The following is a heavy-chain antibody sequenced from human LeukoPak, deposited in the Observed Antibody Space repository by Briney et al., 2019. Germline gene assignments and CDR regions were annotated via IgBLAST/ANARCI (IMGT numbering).Heavy chain of an antibody. CDR1: GGSISSYY. V-gene: IGHV4-59*12. D-gene: IGHD3-10*01. CDR2: ISYSGTT. CDR3: ARGVRGGWFDP. J-gene: IGHJ5*02. Sequence: PSETLSLTCTVSGGSISSYYWSWVRQPPGKELEWIGYISYSGTTKYNPSLKSRVTISVDTSKNQFSLKLSSVTAADTAVYYCARGVRGGWFDPWGQGTLVTVSS.